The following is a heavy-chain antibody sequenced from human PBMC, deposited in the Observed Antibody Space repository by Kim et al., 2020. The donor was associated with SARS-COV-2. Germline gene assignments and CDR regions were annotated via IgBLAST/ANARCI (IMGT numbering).Heavy chain of an antibody. Sequence: GESLKISCKGSGYSFTSYWIGWVRQMPGKGLEWMGIIYPGDSDTRYSPSFQGQVTISADKSISTAYLQWSSLKASDTAMYYCARGGKAATNYYYYGMDVWGQGTTVTVSS. CDR3: ARGGKAATNYYYYGMDV. D-gene: IGHD6-13*01. CDR2: IYPGDSDT. CDR1: GYSFTSYW. J-gene: IGHJ6*02. V-gene: IGHV5-51*01.